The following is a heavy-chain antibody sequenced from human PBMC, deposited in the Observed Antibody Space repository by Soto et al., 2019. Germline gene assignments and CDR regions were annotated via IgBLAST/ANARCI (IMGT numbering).Heavy chain of an antibody. CDR1: GGTFSSYA. V-gene: IGHV1-69*01. J-gene: IGHJ4*02. CDR3: ARVDGGNIDY. CDR2: IIPLFRTS. D-gene: IGHD3-16*01. Sequence: QVPLVQSGAEVKKPGSSVKVSCKASGGTFSSYAISWVRQAPGQGLEWMGGIIPLFRTSNYAHKFQGRVTVTADESMSTVYLELRSLRSDDTAVYYCARVDGGNIDYWGQGTLVTISS.